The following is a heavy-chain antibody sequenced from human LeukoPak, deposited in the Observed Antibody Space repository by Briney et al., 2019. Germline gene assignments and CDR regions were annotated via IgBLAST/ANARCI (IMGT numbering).Heavy chain of an antibody. D-gene: IGHD5-24*01. J-gene: IGHJ3*02. CDR1: GFTFSSYS. CDR3: ASRWLAHDAFDI. CDR2: ISSSSSTI. V-gene: IGHV3-48*04. Sequence: GGSLRLSCAASGFTFSSYSMNWVRQAPGKGLEWVSYISSSSSTIYYADSVKGRFTISRDNAKNSLYLQMNSLRAEDTAVYYCASRWLAHDAFDIWGQGTMVTVSS.